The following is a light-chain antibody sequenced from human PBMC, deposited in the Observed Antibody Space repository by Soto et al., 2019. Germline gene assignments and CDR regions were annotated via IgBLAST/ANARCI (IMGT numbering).Light chain of an antibody. CDR2: GAS. CDR3: QKCGSATLLYA. J-gene: IGKJ2*01. Sequence: ELVLTQSPGTLSLSPGERATLSCRASQSVSSSYLAWYQQKPGQAPRLLIYGASSRATGIPDRFSGSGSGTDFSLTIINLEPEDFAGYYCQKCGSATLLYAFGEETKLKIK. V-gene: IGKV3-20*01. CDR1: QSVSSSY.